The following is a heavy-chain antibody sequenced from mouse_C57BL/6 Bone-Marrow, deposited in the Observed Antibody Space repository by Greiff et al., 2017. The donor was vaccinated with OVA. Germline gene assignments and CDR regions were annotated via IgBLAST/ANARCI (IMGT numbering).Heavy chain of an antibody. CDR1: GFSLTSYG. CDR3: AKNGDSSGYPYYFDY. Sequence: QVQLQQSGPGLVQPSQSLSITCTVSGFSLTSYGVHWVRQSPGKGLEWLGVIWRGGSTDYNAAFMSRLSITKDNSKSQVFFKMNSLQADDTAIYYCAKNGDSSGYPYYFDYWGQGTTLTVSS. D-gene: IGHD3-2*02. J-gene: IGHJ2*01. CDR2: IWRGGST. V-gene: IGHV2-5*01.